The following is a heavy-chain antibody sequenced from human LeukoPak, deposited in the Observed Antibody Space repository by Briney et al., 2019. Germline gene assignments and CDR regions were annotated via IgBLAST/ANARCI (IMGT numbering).Heavy chain of an antibody. CDR2: ISAYNGNT. J-gene: IGHJ6*04. Sequence: GASVKVSCKASGYTFTSYGISWVRQAPGQGLEWMGWISAYNGNTNYAQKLQGRVTMTTDTSTSTAYMELRSLRSDDTAVYYCARDEVPITMVRGAPGNVWGKGTTVTVSS. CDR3: ARDEVPITMVRGAPGNV. CDR1: GYTFTSYG. D-gene: IGHD3-10*01. V-gene: IGHV1-18*01.